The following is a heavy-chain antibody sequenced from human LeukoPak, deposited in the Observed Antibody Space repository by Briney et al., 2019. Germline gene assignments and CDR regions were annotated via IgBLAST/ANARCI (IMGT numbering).Heavy chain of an antibody. J-gene: IGHJ6*03. D-gene: IGHD6-6*01. CDR3: ARGKLVRRGYYYYFMDV. CDR2: IIPILGIA. CDR1: GGTFSSYA. Sequence: GASVKVSCKASGGTFSSYAISWVRQAPGQGLEWMGRIIPILGIANYAQKFQGRVTITADKSTSTDYMELSSLRCEDTAVYYCARGKLVRRGYYYYFMDVWGKGTTVTVSS. V-gene: IGHV1-69*04.